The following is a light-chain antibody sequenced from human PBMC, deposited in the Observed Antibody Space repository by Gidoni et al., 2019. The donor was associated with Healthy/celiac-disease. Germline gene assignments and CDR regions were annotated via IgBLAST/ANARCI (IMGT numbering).Light chain of an antibody. CDR2: EGS. CDR3: CSYAGSSSSV. CDR1: SSDVGSYNL. V-gene: IGLV2-23*01. J-gene: IGLJ3*02. Sequence: QSALTQPASGSGSPGQSITISCTGTSSDVGSYNLVSWYQQHPGKAPKLMIYEGSKRPSGVSNRFSGSKSGNTASLTISGLQAEDEADYYCCSYAGSSSSVFGGGTKLTVL.